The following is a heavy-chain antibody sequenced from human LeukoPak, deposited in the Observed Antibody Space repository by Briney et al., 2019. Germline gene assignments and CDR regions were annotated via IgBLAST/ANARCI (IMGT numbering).Heavy chain of an antibody. D-gene: IGHD3-10*01. CDR1: GYTFTSYY. CDR2: VNHSGGST. CDR3: ARVAGTMVRGVSPSDYYYMDV. Sequence: ASVKVSCKASGYTFTSYYMHWVRQAPGQGLEWMGIVNHSGGSTSCAQKFQGRVTMTRDMSTSTVYMELSSLRSEDTAVYYCARVAGTMVRGVSPSDYYYMDVWGKGTTVTVSS. J-gene: IGHJ6*03. V-gene: IGHV1-46*01.